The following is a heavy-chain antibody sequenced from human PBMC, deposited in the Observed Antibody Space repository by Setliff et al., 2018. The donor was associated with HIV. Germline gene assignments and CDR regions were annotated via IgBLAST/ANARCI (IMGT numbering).Heavy chain of an antibody. D-gene: IGHD3-3*01. J-gene: IGHJ5*01. Sequence: PGGSLRLSCVASGITVSTNFMTWIRQAPGKGLQWVSVIDSGGSAFYTDAVKGRFTVSRDNSQNTLYLQMSRLRVDDTGVYFCASGALSRLLEWLSLDSWGQGTQVTV. CDR3: ASGALSRLLEWLSLDS. CDR1: GITVSTNF. CDR2: IDSGGSA. V-gene: IGHV3-53*01.